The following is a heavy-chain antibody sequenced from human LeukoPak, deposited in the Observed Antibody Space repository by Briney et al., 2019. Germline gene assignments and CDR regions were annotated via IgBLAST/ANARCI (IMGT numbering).Heavy chain of an antibody. CDR3: TRGGRMGEFDY. J-gene: IGHJ4*02. Sequence: PGGSLRLSCAASGFTFSSYWLQWVRQAPGKGLVWVSNINGDGSRTSYADSVKGRFTISRDNAKNTLYLQMNSLRAEDTAVYYCTRGGRMGEFDYWGQGTLVTVSS. CDR2: INGDGSRT. D-gene: IGHD2-21*01. CDR1: GFTFSSYW. V-gene: IGHV3-74*01.